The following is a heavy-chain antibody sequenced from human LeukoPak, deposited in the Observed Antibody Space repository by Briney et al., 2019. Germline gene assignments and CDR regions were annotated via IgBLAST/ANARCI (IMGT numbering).Heavy chain of an antibody. V-gene: IGHV1-69*10. CDR3: ARVTVAGPGTFDI. J-gene: IGHJ3*02. CDR2: IIPVFGIV. D-gene: IGHD6-19*01. CDR1: GVTFSSYP. Sequence: SVKVSCKTSGVTFSSYPISWVRQAPGQGLVWMGGIIPVFGIVNYAQKFQGRVTITAEKSTSTAYMELSSLRSEDTAVYYCARVTVAGPGTFDIWGQGTMVTVSS.